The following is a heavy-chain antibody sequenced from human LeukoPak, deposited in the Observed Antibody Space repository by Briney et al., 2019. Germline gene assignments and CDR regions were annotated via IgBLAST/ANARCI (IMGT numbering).Heavy chain of an antibody. J-gene: IGHJ4*02. CDR1: GGSISGYY. V-gene: IGHV4-34*01. D-gene: IGHD6-19*01. CDR3: ARFFFAGYSSGWYGDY. Sequence: SETLSLTCTVSGGSISGYYWSWIRQPPGKGLEWIGEINHSGSTNYNPSLKSRVTISVDTSKNQFSLKLSSVTAADTAVYYCARFFFAGYSSGWYGDYWGQGTLVTVSS. CDR2: INHSGST.